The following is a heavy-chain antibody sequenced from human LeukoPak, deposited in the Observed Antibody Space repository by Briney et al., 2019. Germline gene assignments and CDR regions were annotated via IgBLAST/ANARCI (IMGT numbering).Heavy chain of an antibody. J-gene: IGHJ5*02. V-gene: IGHV1-58*01. D-gene: IGHD3-9*01. Sequence: TSVKVSCKASGFTFTSSAVQWVRQARGQRLEWIGWIVVGSGNTNYAQKFQERVTITRDMSTSTAYMELSSLRSEDTAVYYCAAAPYYDILTGSNWFDPWGQGTLVTVSS. CDR2: IVVGSGNT. CDR3: AAAPYYDILTGSNWFDP. CDR1: GFTFTSSA.